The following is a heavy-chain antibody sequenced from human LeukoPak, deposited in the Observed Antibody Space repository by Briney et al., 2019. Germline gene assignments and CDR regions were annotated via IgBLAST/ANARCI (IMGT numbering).Heavy chain of an antibody. J-gene: IGHJ4*02. Sequence: SVKVSCKASGGTFNSYAISLVRQALGQGLEWMGGIIPIFGTANYAQKFQGRVTITADESTSTAYMELSSLRSEDTAVYYCARGSIAAPVDYWGQGTLVTVSS. CDR1: GGTFNSYA. CDR2: IIPIFGTA. CDR3: ARGSIAAPVDY. D-gene: IGHD6-6*01. V-gene: IGHV1-69*13.